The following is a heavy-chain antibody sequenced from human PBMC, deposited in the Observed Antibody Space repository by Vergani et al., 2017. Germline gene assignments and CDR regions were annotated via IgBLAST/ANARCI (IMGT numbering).Heavy chain of an antibody. J-gene: IGHJ4*02. Sequence: QVQLQQWGAGLLKPSETLSLTCAVYGGSFSGYYWSWIRQPPGKGLEWIGEINHSGSTNYNPSLKSRVTISVDTSKNQFSLKLSSVTAADTAVYYCARLGWSGKVDYWGQGTLVTVSS. D-gene: IGHD3-3*01. CDR1: GGSFSGYY. CDR3: ARLGWSGKVDY. V-gene: IGHV4-34*01. CDR2: INHSGST.